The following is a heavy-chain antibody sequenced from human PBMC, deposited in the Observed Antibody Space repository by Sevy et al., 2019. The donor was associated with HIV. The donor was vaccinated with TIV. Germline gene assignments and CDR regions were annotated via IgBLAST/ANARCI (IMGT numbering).Heavy chain of an antibody. CDR2: ISSSSSYI. D-gene: IGHD3-16*01. CDR3: ATSGGFNYYGMDV. V-gene: IGHV3-21*01. J-gene: IGHJ6*02. CDR1: GFTFSSYS. Sequence: GGSLRLSCAASGFTFSSYSMNWVRQAPGKGLEWVSSISSSSSYIYYADSVKGRFTISRDNAKNSLYLQMNSLGAEDTAVYYCATSGGFNYYGMDVWGQGTTVTVSS.